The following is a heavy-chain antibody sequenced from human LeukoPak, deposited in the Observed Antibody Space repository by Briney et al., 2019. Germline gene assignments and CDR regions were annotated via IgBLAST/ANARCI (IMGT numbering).Heavy chain of an antibody. Sequence: PGGSLRLSCVASGFALSDFYMTWIRQAPGKGLEWVSYITGDGTTIYHADSVRGRFTISRGNAKNSLYLQMDSLRAEDTAVYYCARDWRNKGMDQWGQGTLVTVSS. V-gene: IGHV3-11*01. D-gene: IGHD3-3*01. CDR1: GFALSDFY. CDR2: ITGDGTTI. CDR3: ARDWRNKGMDQ. J-gene: IGHJ4*02.